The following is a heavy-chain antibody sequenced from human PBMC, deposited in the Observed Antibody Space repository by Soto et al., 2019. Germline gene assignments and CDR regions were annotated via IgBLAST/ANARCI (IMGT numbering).Heavy chain of an antibody. CDR1: GYTFTIYD. D-gene: IGHD4-4*01. J-gene: IGHJ6*02. CDR3: ARTGYDYSYYYYYGMDV. CDR2: MNPNSGNT. Sequence: ASVKVSCKASGYTFTIYDINWVRQATGQGLEWMGWMNPNSGNTGYAQKFQGRVTMTRNTSISTAYMELSSLRSEDTAVYYCARTGYDYSYYYYYGMDVCGQGNTVTVS. V-gene: IGHV1-8*01.